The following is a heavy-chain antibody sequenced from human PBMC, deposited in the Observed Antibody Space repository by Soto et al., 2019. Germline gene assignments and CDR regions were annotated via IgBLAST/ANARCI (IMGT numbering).Heavy chain of an antibody. V-gene: IGHV4-39*01. CDR1: GGSISSSSYY. J-gene: IGHJ4*02. CDR3: ARYLLVQFLFDY. D-gene: IGHD3-16*02. Sequence: QLQLQESGPGLVKPSETLSLTCTVSGGSISSSSYYWGWIRQPPGKGLEWIGSIYYSGSTYYNPSLKSRVTISVDTSKNQFSLKLSSVTAADTAVYYCARYLLVQFLFDYWGQGTLVTVSS. CDR2: IYYSGST.